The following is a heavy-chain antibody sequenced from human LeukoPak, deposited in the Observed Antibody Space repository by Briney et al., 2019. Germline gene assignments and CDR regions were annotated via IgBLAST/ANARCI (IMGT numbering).Heavy chain of an antibody. CDR1: GGSISSGGYY. J-gene: IGHJ6*02. V-gene: IGHV4-31*03. Sequence: PSETLSLTCTVSGGSISSGGYYWSWIRQHPGKGLEWIGYIYYSGSTYYNPSLKSRVTISVDTSKNQFSLKLSSVTAADTAVYYCARDRGVRGVMGYYYYGMDVWGQGTTVTVSS. CDR3: ARDRGVRGVMGYYYYGMDV. D-gene: IGHD3-10*01. CDR2: IYYSGST.